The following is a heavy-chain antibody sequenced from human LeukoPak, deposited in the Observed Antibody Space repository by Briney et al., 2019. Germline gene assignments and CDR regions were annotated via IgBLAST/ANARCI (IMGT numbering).Heavy chain of an antibody. J-gene: IGHJ4*02. D-gene: IGHD6-19*01. Sequence: GASVKVSCKASGGTFNSYAISWVRQAPGQGLEWMGWTSYNGNTNYAQKFQDRVTMTTDTSTTTAYMELRSLESDDTAVYYCARHSGSGWQALGYWGQGTLVTVSS. CDR3: ARHSGSGWQALGY. V-gene: IGHV1-18*01. CDR1: GGTFNSYA. CDR2: TSYNGNT.